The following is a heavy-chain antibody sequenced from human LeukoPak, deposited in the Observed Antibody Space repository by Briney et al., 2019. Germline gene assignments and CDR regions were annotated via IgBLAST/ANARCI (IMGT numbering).Heavy chain of an antibody. CDR3: ARGKSGSYGLEDY. V-gene: IGHV3-74*01. D-gene: IGHD1-26*01. CDR1: EFLFSNYW. J-gene: IGHJ4*01. CDR2: IDSDGSPT. Sequence: GGSLRLSCAASEFLFSNYWMHWVRQAPGEGPVWVARIDSDGSPTTYADSVRGRFTISRDNAKNTLYLQMNSLRAEDTAVYYCARGKSGSYGLEDYLGHGTLVTVSS.